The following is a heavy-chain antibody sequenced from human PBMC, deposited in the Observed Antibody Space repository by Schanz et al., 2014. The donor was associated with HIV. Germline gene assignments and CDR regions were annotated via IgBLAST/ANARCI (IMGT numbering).Heavy chain of an antibody. J-gene: IGHJ5*02. Sequence: QVQLVQSGAEVKKTGSSVKVSCRASGGTFINYAFSWVRQAPGQGLEWMGGIIPLFGTSNYAQKFQGRVTITADESMSTAYMELSSLRSEDTAVYYCSRAFYSDSGSFYSVDPWGQGTLVTVSS. CDR2: IIPLFGTS. CDR3: SRAFYSDSGSFYSVDP. D-gene: IGHD3-10*01. V-gene: IGHV1-69*01. CDR1: GGTFINYA.